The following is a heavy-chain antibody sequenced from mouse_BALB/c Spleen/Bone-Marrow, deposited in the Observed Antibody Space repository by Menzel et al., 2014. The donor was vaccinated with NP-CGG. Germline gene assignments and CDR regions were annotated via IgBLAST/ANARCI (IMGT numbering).Heavy chain of an antibody. J-gene: IGHJ3*01. Sequence: QVQLQQSGAELVKPGASVKLSCNASGYTFTSYYMYWVKQRPGQGLEWIGEINPSNGGTNFNEKFKSKATLTADKSSSTAYMQLSSLTSEDSAVYYCTREGESPFAYWGQGTLGTVSA. D-gene: IGHD6-2*01. CDR1: GYTFTSYY. CDR2: INPSNGGT. CDR3: TREGESPFAY. V-gene: IGHV1S81*02.